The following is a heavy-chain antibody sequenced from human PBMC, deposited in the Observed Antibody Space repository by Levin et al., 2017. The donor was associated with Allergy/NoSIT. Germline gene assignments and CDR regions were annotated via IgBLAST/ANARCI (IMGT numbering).Heavy chain of an antibody. V-gene: IGHV3-23*01. J-gene: IGHJ4*02. Sequence: QPGGSLRLSCAASGFTFRNYAMNWVRQAAGKGLEWVSGITGDAEDTHYAESVRGRFTISRDNSKNTVYLQMNSLRAEDTATYYCAKGITIFGVGRLDYWGQGTLVTVSS. CDR1: GFTFRNYA. CDR2: ITGDAEDT. D-gene: IGHD3-3*01. CDR3: AKGITIFGVGRLDY.